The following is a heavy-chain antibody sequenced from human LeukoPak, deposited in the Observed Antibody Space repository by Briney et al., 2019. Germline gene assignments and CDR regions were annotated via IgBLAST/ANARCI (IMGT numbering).Heavy chain of an antibody. D-gene: IGHD2-8*02. CDR3: VRAPATNEWRCMDY. CDR1: GFTFSEYA. J-gene: IGHJ4*02. CDR2: IKQDGSEK. Sequence: PGGSLRLSCAASGFTFSEYAMHWVRQAPGKGLEWVANIKQDGSEKRYVDPVKGRFTISRDNVRNSLYLQMNSLRAEDTGVYYCVRAPATNEWRCMDYWGQGTLVTVSS. V-gene: IGHV3-7*01.